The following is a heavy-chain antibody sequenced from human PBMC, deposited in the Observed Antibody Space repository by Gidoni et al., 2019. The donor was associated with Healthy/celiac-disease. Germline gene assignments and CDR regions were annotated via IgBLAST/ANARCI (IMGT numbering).Heavy chain of an antibody. CDR3: ARETYYYDSSGYYYYYYYMDV. Sequence: QVQLVESGGGVVQPGRTRRLYCAASGVTFRGEAMRWVRQAPGKGLELVAVISYDGSHNYYAASVKGRFTISRDNSKTTLYLQMNSLRAEDTAVYYCARETYYYDSSGYYYYYYYMDVWGKGTTVTVSS. J-gene: IGHJ6*03. V-gene: IGHV3-30-3*01. CDR2: ISYDGSHN. CDR1: GVTFRGEA. D-gene: IGHD3-22*01.